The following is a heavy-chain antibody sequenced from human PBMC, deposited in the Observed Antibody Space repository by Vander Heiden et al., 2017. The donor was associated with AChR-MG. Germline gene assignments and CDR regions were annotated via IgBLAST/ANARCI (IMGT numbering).Heavy chain of an antibody. V-gene: IGHV3-74*01. CDR1: GFPFSSYW. Sequence: EVQLVESGGGLVQPGGSLRLSCAASGFPFSSYWMHWVRQAPGKGLVWVSRINSDGSSTRYADSVKGRFTISRDNAKNTLYLQMNSLRAEDTAVYYCARVNYYDSSGYYPDYWGQGTLVTVSS. CDR2: INSDGSST. D-gene: IGHD3-22*01. CDR3: ARVNYYDSSGYYPDY. J-gene: IGHJ4*02.